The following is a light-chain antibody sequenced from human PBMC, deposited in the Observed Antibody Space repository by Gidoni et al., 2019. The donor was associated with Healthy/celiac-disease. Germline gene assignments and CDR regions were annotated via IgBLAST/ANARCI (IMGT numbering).Light chain of an antibody. V-gene: IGKV1-6*01. CDR3: LQDYNYPRT. CDR2: AAS. Sequence: AIQMTQSPSSLSASVGDSVTITCRASQGSRNDLGWYQQKPGKAPKLLIYAASSLKSGVPSRFSGSGSGTDFNLTISSLQPEDFETYYCLQDYNYPRTFGGGTKVEIK. J-gene: IGKJ4*01. CDR1: QGSRND.